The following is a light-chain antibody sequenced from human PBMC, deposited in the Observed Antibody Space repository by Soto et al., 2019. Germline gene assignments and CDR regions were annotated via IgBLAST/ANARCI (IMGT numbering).Light chain of an antibody. CDR3: QQFNV. CDR2: DAS. J-gene: IGKJ1*01. Sequence: IQLPPSPSSLSASVGDRVTITCRASQGISSAIAWYQQKTGKAPKLLIYDASSLESGVPSRFSGRGSGTEFTLTISSLQPEDFATYYCQQFNVVGRGNKVDIK. V-gene: IGKV1-13*02. CDR1: QGISSA.